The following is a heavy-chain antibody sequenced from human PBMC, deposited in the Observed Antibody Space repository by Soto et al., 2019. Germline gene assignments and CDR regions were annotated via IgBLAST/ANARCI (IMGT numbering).Heavy chain of an antibody. CDR1: GGSISGSS. D-gene: IGHD2-15*01. CDR3: ARDLKEYCSDGKCNWFDP. V-gene: IGHV4-59*01. CDR2: ISYSGST. J-gene: IGHJ5*02. Sequence: SETLSLTCTVSGGSISGSSWTWIRQPPGKGLEWIGYISYSGSTDYNPSLKSRVTISFDASKNQISLQVRSATAADAAVYYCARDLKEYCSDGKCNWFDPWGQGTLVTVSS.